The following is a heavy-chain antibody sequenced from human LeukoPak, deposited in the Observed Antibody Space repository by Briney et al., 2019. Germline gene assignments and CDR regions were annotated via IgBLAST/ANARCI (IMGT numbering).Heavy chain of an antibody. V-gene: IGHV4-31*03. J-gene: IGHJ4*02. CDR1: GGSISSGVYY. CDR3: ARGVRWLQLSYFDY. D-gene: IGHD5-24*01. Sequence: SQTLSLTCPVSGGSISSGVYYWSWIRQHPGKGLEWIGYIYYSGSTYYHPSLKSRVTISVDTSKNQFSLKLSSVTAADTAVYYCARGVRWLQLSYFDYWGQGTLVTVSS. CDR2: IYYSGST.